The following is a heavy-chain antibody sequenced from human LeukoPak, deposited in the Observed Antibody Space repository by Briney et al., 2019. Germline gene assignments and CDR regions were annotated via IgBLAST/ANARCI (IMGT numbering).Heavy chain of an antibody. V-gene: IGHV4-59*01. CDR1: GGSFSGYY. CDR2: IYYSGNT. J-gene: IGHJ4*02. CDR3: ARVRGYGGNSWEDN. D-gene: IGHD4-23*01. Sequence: SETLSLTCAVYGGSFSGYYWSWIRQSPGKGLEWIGYIYYSGNTNYNPTLKSRVTISIDTSKNQFSLKLSSVTAADTAVYYCARVRGYGGNSWEDNWGQGTLVTVSS.